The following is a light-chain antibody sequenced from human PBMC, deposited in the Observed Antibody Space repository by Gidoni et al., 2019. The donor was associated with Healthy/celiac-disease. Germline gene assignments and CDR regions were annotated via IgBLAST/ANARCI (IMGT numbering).Light chain of an antibody. CDR2: KDI. V-gene: IGLV3-25*03. J-gene: IGLJ2*01. CDR1: ALPKQY. Sequence: SYALTQPPSVSVSPGQTARITCSGDALPKQYAYWYQQKPGQAPVLVIYKDIERPSGIPERFSGSSSGTTVTLTISGVQAEDEADYYRQSADSSATYVVFGGGTKLTVL. CDR3: QSADSSATYVV.